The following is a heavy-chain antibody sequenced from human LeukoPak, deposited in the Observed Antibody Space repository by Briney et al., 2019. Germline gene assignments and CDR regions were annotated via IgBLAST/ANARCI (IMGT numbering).Heavy chain of an antibody. CDR3: AKDLYGDYDDDY. Sequence: GGSLRLSCEASGFTFSKAWMNWVRQPPGKGLEWVGPIKSKENGGATDLAAPVEGRFTISRDDSKNTMYLQMNSLRAEDTALYYCAKDLYGDYDDDYWGQGTLVTVSS. J-gene: IGHJ4*02. CDR2: IKSKENGGAT. CDR1: GFTFSKAW. D-gene: IGHD4-17*01. V-gene: IGHV3-15*01.